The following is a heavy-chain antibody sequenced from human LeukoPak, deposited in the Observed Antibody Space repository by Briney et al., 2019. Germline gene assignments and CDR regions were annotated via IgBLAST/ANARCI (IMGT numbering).Heavy chain of an antibody. CDR1: GYTFTSYG. CDR2: ISAYNGNT. D-gene: IGHD2-8*01. Sequence: ASVKVSCKASGYTFTSYGISCVRQAPGQGLEWMGWISAYNGNTNYAQKLQGRVTMTTDTSTSTAYMELRSLRSDDTAVYYCARDNGGHVPYYFDYWGQGTLVTVSS. J-gene: IGHJ4*02. CDR3: ARDNGGHVPYYFDY. V-gene: IGHV1-18*04.